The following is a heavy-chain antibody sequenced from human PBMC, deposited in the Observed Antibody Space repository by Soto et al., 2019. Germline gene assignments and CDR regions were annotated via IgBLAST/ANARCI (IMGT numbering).Heavy chain of an antibody. J-gene: IGHJ4*02. CDR1: GFIFGAYG. V-gene: IGHV3-30*03. CDR2: MSYDGSRK. CDR3: ARDLYSYGYPDY. Sequence: GGSLRLSCAASGFIFGAYGMHWVRQAPGKGLEWVAVMSYDGSRKYYADSVKGRFTISRDNSNNTLSLEMNSLRTEDTAVYYCARDLYSYGYPDYWGQGAPVTVSS. D-gene: IGHD5-18*01.